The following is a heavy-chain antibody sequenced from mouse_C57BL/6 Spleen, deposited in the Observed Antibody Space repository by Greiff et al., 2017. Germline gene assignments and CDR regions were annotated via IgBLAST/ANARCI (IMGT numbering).Heavy chain of an antibody. CDR3: ARDGDYGPLDY. CDR1: GFTFSSYA. CDR2: ISDGGSYT. J-gene: IGHJ2*01. V-gene: IGHV5-4*01. Sequence: EVKLVESGGGLVKPGGSLKLSCAASGFTFSSYAMSWVRQTPEKRLEWVATISDGGSYTYYPDNVKGRFTISRDNAKNNLYLQMSHLKSEDTAMYYCARDGDYGPLDYWGQGTTLTVSS. D-gene: IGHD2-4*01.